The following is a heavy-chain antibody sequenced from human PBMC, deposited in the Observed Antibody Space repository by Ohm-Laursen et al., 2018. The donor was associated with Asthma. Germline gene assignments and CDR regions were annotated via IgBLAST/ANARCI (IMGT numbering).Heavy chain of an antibody. J-gene: IGHJ3*02. V-gene: IGHV3-23*01. D-gene: IGHD6-19*01. Sequence: SLRLSCTASGFTFSSYAMSWVRQAPGKGLEWVSAISGSGGSTYYADSVKGRFTISRDNSKNTLYLQMNSLRAEDTAVYYCAREGCKQWCAFDIWGQGTMVTVSS. CDR1: GFTFSSYA. CDR2: ISGSGGST. CDR3: AREGCKQWCAFDI.